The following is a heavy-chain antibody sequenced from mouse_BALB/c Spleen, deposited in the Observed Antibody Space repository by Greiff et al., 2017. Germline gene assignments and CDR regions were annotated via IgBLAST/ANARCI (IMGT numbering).Heavy chain of an antibody. Sequence: EVMLVESGGGLVKPGGSLKLSCAASGFTFSSYTMSWVRQTPEKRLEWVATISSGGSYTYYPDSVKGRFTISRDNAKNTLYLQMSSLKSEDTAMYYCTELGRKVSWFAYWGQGTLVTVSA. CDR1: GFTFSSYT. CDR3: TELGRKVSWFAY. CDR2: ISSGGSYT. V-gene: IGHV5-6-4*01. D-gene: IGHD4-1*01. J-gene: IGHJ3*01.